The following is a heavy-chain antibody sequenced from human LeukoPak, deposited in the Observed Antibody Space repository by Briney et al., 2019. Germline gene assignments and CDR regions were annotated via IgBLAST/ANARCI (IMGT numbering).Heavy chain of an antibody. CDR1: GFTFTNYA. CDR3: ARDLRKHYFDY. Sequence: GGSLRLSCAASGFTFTNYAMHWVRQAPGKGLEWVAVISHDGSNEYYADSVKGRFTISRDNSKNTLYLQMNSLRAEDTAVYYCARDLRKHYFDYWGQGTLVTVSS. CDR2: ISHDGSNE. J-gene: IGHJ4*02. D-gene: IGHD1-14*01. V-gene: IGHV3-30*04.